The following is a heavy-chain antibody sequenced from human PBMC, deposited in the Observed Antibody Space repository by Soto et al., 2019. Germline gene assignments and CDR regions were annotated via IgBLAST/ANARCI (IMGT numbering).Heavy chain of an antibody. D-gene: IGHD3-10*01. CDR3: ARGQQVSTIRGVQGFDY. CDR2: LYSGGTS. CDR1: GFSISRNY. J-gene: IGHJ4*02. V-gene: IGHV3-53*02. Sequence: EVQLVETGGGLIQPGSSLRLSCAPSGFSISRNYITWVRQSPGKGLEWVSLLYSGGTSYYADSVKGRFTIYRDNSKNTLFLQMNRLKTEDTAVYYCARGQQVSTIRGVQGFDYWGQGTLVTVSS.